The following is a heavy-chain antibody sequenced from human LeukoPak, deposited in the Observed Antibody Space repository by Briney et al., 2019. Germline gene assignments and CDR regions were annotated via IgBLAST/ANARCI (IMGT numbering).Heavy chain of an antibody. D-gene: IGHD4/OR15-4a*01. CDR2: ISSSGSYK. CDR1: GVDFSSHI. CDR3: ARGMIRGALWCVDF. V-gene: IGHV3-21*01. J-gene: IGHJ4*02. Sequence: AGGSLRLSCAASGVDFSSHIMHWIRQAPGKGLEWVSSISSSGSYKYYADSLKGRLTISRDNAGNSVFLLLQSLTVEDTAVYYCARGMIRGALWCVDFWGLGSLVTVSS.